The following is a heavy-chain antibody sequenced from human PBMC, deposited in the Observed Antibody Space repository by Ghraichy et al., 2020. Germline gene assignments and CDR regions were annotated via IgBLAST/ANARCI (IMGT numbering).Heavy chain of an antibody. J-gene: IGHJ3*01. Sequence: ASVKVSCKASGYTFTSYYIHWVRQARGQGLEWMGVINPSGGGTTYAPKFQGRITMTSDTPTSTVEMDLSSLRSEDTAVYYCARDIPYCGYCQDTFDLWGQGTMVTVSS. CDR3: ARDIPYCGYCQDTFDL. CDR2: INPSGGGT. D-gene: IGHD2-21*01. CDR1: GYTFTSYY. V-gene: IGHV1-46*01.